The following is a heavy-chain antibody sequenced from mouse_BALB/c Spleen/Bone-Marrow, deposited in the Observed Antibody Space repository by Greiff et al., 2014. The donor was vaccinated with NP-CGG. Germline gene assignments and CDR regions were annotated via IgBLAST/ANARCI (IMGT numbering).Heavy chain of an antibody. CDR2: ISSGGSYT. Sequence: EVQLVESGGDLVKPGGSLKLYCAASGFTFSSYGMSWVRQTPDKRLEWVATISSGGSYTYYPDSVKGRFTISRDNAKNTLYLQMSSLKSEDTAMYYCARGGGAYYGNYWFAYWGQGTLVTVSA. CDR1: GFTFSSYG. CDR3: ARGGGAYYGNYWFAY. V-gene: IGHV5-6*01. D-gene: IGHD2-10*01. J-gene: IGHJ3*01.